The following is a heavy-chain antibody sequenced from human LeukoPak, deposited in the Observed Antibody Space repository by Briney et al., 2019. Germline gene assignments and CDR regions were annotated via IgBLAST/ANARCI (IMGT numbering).Heavy chain of an antibody. D-gene: IGHD6-19*01. CDR3: ARGGRQWLYYFDY. CDR1: GGSIASYY. V-gene: IGHV4-59*01. CDR2: IYYSGNT. Sequence: SETLSLTCTVSGGSIASYYWSWIRQPPGKGPEWIGYIYYSGNTNYNPSLKSRVTISVDTSKNQFSLKLSSVAAADTAVYYCARGGRQWLYYFDYWGQGTLVTVSS. J-gene: IGHJ4*02.